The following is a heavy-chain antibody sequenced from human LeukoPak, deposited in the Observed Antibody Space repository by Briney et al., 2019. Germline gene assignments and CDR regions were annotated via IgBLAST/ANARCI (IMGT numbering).Heavy chain of an antibody. Sequence: TGGSLRLSCAASGFTFSDYYMSWIRQAPGKGLEWVSYISSSSSYTNYADSAKGRFTISRDNAKNSLYLQMNSLRAEDTAVYYCARVFEGYCSSTSCYADNWFDPWGQGTLVTVSS. CDR2: ISSSSSYT. V-gene: IGHV3-11*05. D-gene: IGHD2-2*01. CDR3: ARVFEGYCSSTSCYADNWFDP. J-gene: IGHJ5*02. CDR1: GFTFSDYY.